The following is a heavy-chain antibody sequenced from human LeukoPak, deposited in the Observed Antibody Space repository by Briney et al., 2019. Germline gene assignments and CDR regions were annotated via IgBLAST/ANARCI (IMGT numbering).Heavy chain of an antibody. D-gene: IGHD4-17*01. J-gene: IGHJ4*02. Sequence: GGSLRLSCAASGFIFRNYWMHWVRHAPGKGLVWVARINPNGITTTYTDSVKGRFTISRDNAKNTLYLQMNSLRAEDTAVYYCARDFAGDRDYWGQGTLVTVSS. CDR1: GFIFRNYW. CDR3: ARDFAGDRDY. V-gene: IGHV3-74*01. CDR2: INPNGITT.